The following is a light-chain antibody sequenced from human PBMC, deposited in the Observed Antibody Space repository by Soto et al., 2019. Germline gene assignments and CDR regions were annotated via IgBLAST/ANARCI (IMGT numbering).Light chain of an antibody. CDR1: SSDVGGYNY. V-gene: IGLV2-8*01. J-gene: IGLJ2*01. Sequence: QSALTQPPSASGSPGQSVTISCTGTSSDVGGYNYVSWYQQHPGKAPKLIIYEVTKRPSGVPDRFSGSKFGNTASLAISGLQAEDEADYYCSSYTDGYKIFGGGTKLTFL. CDR3: SSYTDGYKI. CDR2: EVT.